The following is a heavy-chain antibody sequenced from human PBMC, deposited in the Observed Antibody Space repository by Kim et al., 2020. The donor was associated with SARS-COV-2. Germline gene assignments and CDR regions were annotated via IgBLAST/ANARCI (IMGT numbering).Heavy chain of an antibody. CDR3: ARGVYDGSGVFDY. CDR1: GGTFSSYA. CDR2: IIPIFGTA. Sequence: SVKVSCKASGGTFSSYAISWVRQAPGQGLEWMGGIIPIFGTANYAQKFQGRVTITADESTSTAYMELSSLRSEDTAVYYCARGVYDGSGVFDYWGQGTLVTVSS. V-gene: IGHV1-69*13. D-gene: IGHD3-10*01. J-gene: IGHJ4*02.